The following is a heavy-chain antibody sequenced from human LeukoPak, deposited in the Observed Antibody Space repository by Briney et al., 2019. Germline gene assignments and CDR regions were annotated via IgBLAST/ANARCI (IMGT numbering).Heavy chain of an antibody. Sequence: GGSLRLSCAASGFTFRSYEMNWVRQAPGKGLEWVSYISRSGTTIYYVDSVKGRFTISRDNAKNSLYLQMNSLRAEDTAVYYCARDPPPYSSGWHGSVWGQGTQVTVSS. J-gene: IGHJ4*02. CDR1: GFTFRSYE. V-gene: IGHV3-48*03. CDR3: ARDPPPYSSGWHGSV. D-gene: IGHD6-19*01. CDR2: ISRSGTTI.